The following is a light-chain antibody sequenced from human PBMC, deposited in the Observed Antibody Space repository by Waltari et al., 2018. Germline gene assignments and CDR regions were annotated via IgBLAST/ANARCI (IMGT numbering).Light chain of an antibody. Sequence: QSVLTQPPSMSGAPGQKVTIPCTGGSSNFGANYDVHWYQQFPGTAPKLLIFGNTNRPSGVPGRFSGSRSGTSASLAIAGRQSEDEAVYYCQSFDSSLSASVFGGGTKLTVL. J-gene: IGLJ3*02. CDR3: QSFDSSLSASV. CDR1: SSNFGANYD. CDR2: GNT. V-gene: IGLV1-40*01.